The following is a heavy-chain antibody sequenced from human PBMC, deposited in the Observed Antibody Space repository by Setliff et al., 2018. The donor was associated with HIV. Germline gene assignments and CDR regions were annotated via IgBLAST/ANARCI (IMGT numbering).Heavy chain of an antibody. CDR2: INHSGST. CDR3: ARGRRNRLFWSGYFTL. J-gene: IGHJ4*02. D-gene: IGHD3-3*01. V-gene: IGHV4-34*01. CDR1: GGSFSDYY. Sequence: SETLSLTCAVYGGSFSDYYWSWIRQPPEKGLEWIGEINHSGSTNYNLSLKSRVTIAVDTSKNQFSLKSSSVTAADTAVYYCARGRRNRLFWSGYFTLWGQGTLVTVSS.